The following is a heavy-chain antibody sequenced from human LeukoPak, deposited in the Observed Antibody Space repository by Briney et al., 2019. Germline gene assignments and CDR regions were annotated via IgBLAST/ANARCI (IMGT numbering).Heavy chain of an antibody. J-gene: IGHJ4*02. CDR1: GGSISSGSYY. V-gene: IGHV4-61*02. D-gene: IGHD4-23*01. Sequence: KPSQTLSLTCTVSGGSISSGSYYWSWIRQPAGKGLEWIGRIYTSGSTNYNPSLKSRVTIPVDTSKNQFSLKLSSVTAADTAVYYCARHWYGGNFLFDYWGQGTLITVSS. CDR2: IYTSGST. CDR3: ARHWYGGNFLFDY.